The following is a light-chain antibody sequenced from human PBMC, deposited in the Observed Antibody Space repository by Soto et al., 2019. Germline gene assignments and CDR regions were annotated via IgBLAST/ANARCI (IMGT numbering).Light chain of an antibody. Sequence: DIVMTQSPLSLPVTPGEPASISCRSSQSILHSNGYNYLDWYLQKPGQSPQLLIYLGSNRDSGVPDRFSGSGSGTDFTLKISRVEAEDVGVYYCMQALQPAITFGQGTRLDMK. J-gene: IGKJ5*01. CDR2: LGS. V-gene: IGKV2-28*01. CDR3: MQALQPAIT. CDR1: QSILHSNGYNY.